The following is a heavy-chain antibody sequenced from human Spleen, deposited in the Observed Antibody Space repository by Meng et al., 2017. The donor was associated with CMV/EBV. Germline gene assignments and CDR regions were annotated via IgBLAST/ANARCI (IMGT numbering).Heavy chain of an antibody. D-gene: IGHD6-6*01. J-gene: IGHJ3*02. CDR3: AKTRIAALYDGFDI. CDR2: IGWNSDKI. CDR1: GFTFDDYA. Sequence: SLKISCAASGFTFDDYAMQWVRLIPGKGLEWVSGIGWNSDKIDYADSVKGRFTISRDNRQKSLYLQMNSLRSEDTALYYCAKTRIAALYDGFDIWGQGTMVTVS. V-gene: IGHV3-9*01.